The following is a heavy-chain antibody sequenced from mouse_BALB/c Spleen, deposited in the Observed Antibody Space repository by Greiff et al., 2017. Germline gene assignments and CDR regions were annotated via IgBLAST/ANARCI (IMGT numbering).Heavy chain of an antibody. D-gene: IGHD4-1*01. CDR2: ISSGSSTI. Sequence: EVQVVESGGGLVQPGGSRKLSCAASGFTFSSFGMHWVRQAPEKGLEWVAYISSGSSTIYYADTVKGRFTISRDNPKNTLFLQMTSLRSEDTAMYYCARELGRAWFAYWGQGTLVTVSA. CDR1: GFTFSSFG. J-gene: IGHJ3*01. CDR3: ARELGRAWFAY. V-gene: IGHV5-17*02.